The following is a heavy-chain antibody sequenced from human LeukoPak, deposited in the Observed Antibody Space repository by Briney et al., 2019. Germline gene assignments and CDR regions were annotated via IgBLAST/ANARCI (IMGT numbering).Heavy chain of an antibody. CDR1: GFTFSDYY. CDR2: ISSSGSTI. D-gene: IGHD3-22*01. V-gene: IGHV3-11*04. CDR3: ASANYYDSIAGLSASDY. J-gene: IGHJ4*02. Sequence: GESLKISCAASGFTFSDYYMSWIRQAPGKGLEWVSYISSSGSTIYYADSVKGRFTISRDNAKNSLYLQMNSLRAEDTAVYYCASANYYDSIAGLSASDYWGRGTLVTVSS.